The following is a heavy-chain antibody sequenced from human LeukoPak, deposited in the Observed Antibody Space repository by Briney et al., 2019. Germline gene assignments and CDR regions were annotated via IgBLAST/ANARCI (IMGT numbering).Heavy chain of an antibody. CDR3: AREIFNGFDI. CDR2: ISYDGSNK. J-gene: IGHJ3*02. CDR1: GFTFSSYG. Sequence: GGSLRLSCAASGFTFSSYGMHWVRQAPGKGLEWVAVISYDGSNKYYADSMKGRFTISRDNSKNTLYLQMNSLGAEDTAVYYCAREIFNGFDIWGQGTMVTVSS. V-gene: IGHV3-30*03.